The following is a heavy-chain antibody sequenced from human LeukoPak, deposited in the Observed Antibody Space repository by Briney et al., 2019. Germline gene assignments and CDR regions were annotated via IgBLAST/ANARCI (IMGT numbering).Heavy chain of an antibody. CDR3: VSMVRGVGY. D-gene: IGHD3-10*01. Sequence: GGSLRLSCAASGFTVTNNYMRWVRQAPGKGLEWVTLVWYDGSRKYYADSVKGRFTISRDNSKNSVYLQLNSLRPEDTAVYYCVSMVRGVGYWGQGTLVTVSS. V-gene: IGHV3-30*02. J-gene: IGHJ4*02. CDR1: GFTVTNNY. CDR2: VWYDGSRK.